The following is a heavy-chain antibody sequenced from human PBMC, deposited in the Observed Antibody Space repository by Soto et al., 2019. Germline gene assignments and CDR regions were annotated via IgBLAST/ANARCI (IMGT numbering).Heavy chain of an antibody. J-gene: IGHJ4*02. D-gene: IGHD4-4*01. CDR2: INSDGNST. V-gene: IGHV3-74*01. CDR3: ARGSNHFDY. Sequence: EVQLVESGGGLVQPGGSLRLSCAASGFTFSPFWMHWVRQVLGKGPVWVSRINSDGNSTSYADSVKGRFTISRDNAKNTLYLQINSLRAEDTAVYYCARGSNHFDYWGQGTLVTVSS. CDR1: GFTFSPFW.